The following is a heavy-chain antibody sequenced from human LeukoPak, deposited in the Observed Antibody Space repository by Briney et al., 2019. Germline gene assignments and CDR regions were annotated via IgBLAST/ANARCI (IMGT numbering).Heavy chain of an antibody. CDR1: GGTFSSYA. Sequence: ASVKVSCKASGGTFSSYAISWVRQAPGQGLEWMGGINPNSGGTNYAQKFQGRVTMTRDTSISTAYMELSSLRSEDTAVYYCARASRLYYYGSGSYYNGYFQHWGQGTLVTVSS. CDR3: ARASRLYYYGSGSYYNGYFQH. J-gene: IGHJ1*01. CDR2: INPNSGGT. V-gene: IGHV1-2*02. D-gene: IGHD3-10*01.